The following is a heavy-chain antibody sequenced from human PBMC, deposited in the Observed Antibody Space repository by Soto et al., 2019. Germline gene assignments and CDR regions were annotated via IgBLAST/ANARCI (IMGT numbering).Heavy chain of an antibody. J-gene: IGHJ4*02. CDR1: GITFSNVW. Sequence: EVQLVESGGGLVTPGGTLRVSCAASGITFSNVWMTWVRQAPGKGLEWVGRIKSKTDGGTTDYGAPVRGRFTISRDDSNTTLYLQMNSLKTEDTAVDYCTTGRFSSSLYFDSWGQGSLVTVSS. CDR2: IKSKTDGGTT. CDR3: TTGRFSSSLYFDS. D-gene: IGHD6-6*01. V-gene: IGHV3-15*01.